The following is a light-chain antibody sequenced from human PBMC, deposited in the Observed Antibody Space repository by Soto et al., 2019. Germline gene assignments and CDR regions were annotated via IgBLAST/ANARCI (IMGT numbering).Light chain of an antibody. CDR1: QSVSSSY. J-gene: IGKJ3*01. CDR2: GAS. V-gene: IGKV3-20*01. Sequence: EIVLTQSPGTLSLSPGERATLSCRASQSVSSSYLAWYQQKPGQAPRLLLYGASSRATGIPDRFSGSGSGTDFTLTISRLGPEDFAVYDCQHCGSSFTFGPGTKVDIK. CDR3: QHCGSSFT.